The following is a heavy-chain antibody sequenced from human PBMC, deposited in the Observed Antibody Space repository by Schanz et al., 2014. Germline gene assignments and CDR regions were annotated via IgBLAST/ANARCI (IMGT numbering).Heavy chain of an antibody. Sequence: VQLLESGGGLVRPGGSLRLSCAASGFTFSSYSMYWVRQAPGKGLEWVAVIRYDGRNKNFVESVKGRFTISRDNSNNTVYLQMNSLRAEDTAVYYCARDHQWLARYYMDVWGKGTTVTVSS. CDR2: IRYDGRNK. J-gene: IGHJ6*03. CDR3: ARDHQWLARYYMDV. V-gene: IGHV3-33*08. D-gene: IGHD6-19*01. CDR1: GFTFSSYS.